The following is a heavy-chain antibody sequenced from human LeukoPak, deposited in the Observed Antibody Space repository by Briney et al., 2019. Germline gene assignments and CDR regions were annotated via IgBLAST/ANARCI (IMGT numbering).Heavy chain of an antibody. V-gene: IGHV3-30*02. J-gene: IGHJ6*03. Sequence: QSGGSLRLSCAASGFTFSTYGMHWVRQAPGKGLEWVAFIRYDGSNKYYADSVKGRFTISRDNSKNTLYLQMNSLRAEDTAVYYCAKVGEYYYDSSYYMDVWGKGTTVTISS. CDR3: AKVGEYYYDSSYYMDV. CDR1: GFTFSTYG. CDR2: IRYDGSNK. D-gene: IGHD3-22*01.